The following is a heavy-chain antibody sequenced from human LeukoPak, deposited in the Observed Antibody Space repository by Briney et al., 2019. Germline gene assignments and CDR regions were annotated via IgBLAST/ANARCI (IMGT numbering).Heavy chain of an antibody. CDR2: IFYSGST. CDR3: ARVGLPARIDY. J-gene: IGHJ4*02. V-gene: IGHV4-31*03. Sequence: TLSLTCTVSGGSLSSGVYYWIWIRQHPGKGLEWIGYIFYSGSTYYNPSLKSRVTISVNTYKNQCALKLSSLTAAHTAVYYCARVGLPARIDYWGQGTLVTVSS. CDR1: GGSLSSGVYY. D-gene: IGHD2-2*01.